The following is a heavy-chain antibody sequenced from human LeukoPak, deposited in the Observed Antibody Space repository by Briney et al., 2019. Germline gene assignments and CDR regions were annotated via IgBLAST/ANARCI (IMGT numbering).Heavy chain of an antibody. D-gene: IGHD6-19*01. CDR1: GGSISSGSSY. J-gene: IGHJ4*02. Sequence: SETLSLTCTVSGGSISSGSSYWSWIRQPAGKGLEWIGRIYTSGSTNYNPSLKSRVTISVDKSKNQFSLKLSSVTAADTAVYYCARYDVGWYYFDYWGQGTLVTVSS. CDR2: IYTSGST. V-gene: IGHV4-61*02. CDR3: ARYDVGWYYFDY.